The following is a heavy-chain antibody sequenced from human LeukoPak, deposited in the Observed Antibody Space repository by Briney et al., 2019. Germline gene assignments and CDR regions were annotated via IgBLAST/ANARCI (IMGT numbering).Heavy chain of an antibody. CDR3: ARDRFGGCNSHFDY. CDR1: GFTVSSNY. Sequence: GGSLRLSCAASGFTVSSNYMSWVRQAPGRGLEWVSAISGSGGSTYYADSVKGRFTISRDNSKNTLYLQMNSLRAEDTAVYYCARDRFGGCNSHFDYWGQGTLVTVSS. J-gene: IGHJ4*02. D-gene: IGHD2-21*02. CDR2: ISGSGGST. V-gene: IGHV3-23*01.